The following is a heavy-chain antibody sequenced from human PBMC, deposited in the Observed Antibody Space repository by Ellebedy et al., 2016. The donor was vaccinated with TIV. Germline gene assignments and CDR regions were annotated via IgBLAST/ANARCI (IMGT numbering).Heavy chain of an antibody. CDR1: GYTFTGYY. D-gene: IGHD3-10*01. J-gene: IGHJ5*02. CDR2: INPNSGVT. Sequence: AASVKVSCKASGYTFTGYYIHWVRQAPGQGLEWMGWINPNSGVTNSAQKFQDCVTMTRDTSITTAYMELSRLKSDDTAVYYCARAPSIVYGSGSYRFGPWGQGTLVTVSS. V-gene: IGHV1-2*04. CDR3: ARAPSIVYGSGSYRFGP.